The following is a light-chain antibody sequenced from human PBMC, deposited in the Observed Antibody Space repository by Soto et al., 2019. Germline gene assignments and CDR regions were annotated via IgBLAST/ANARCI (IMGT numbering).Light chain of an antibody. V-gene: IGLV2-23*03. Sequence: QSALTQPASVSGSPGQSITISCSATSSGVGNYNLVSWYQQHPGKAPKLMIYEGIKRPSGVSDRFSGSKSGSTASLTISGLQAEDESTYYCFSYAGSSTFVVFGGGTQLTV. CDR1: SSGVGNYNL. CDR3: FSYAGSSTFVV. CDR2: EGI. J-gene: IGLJ2*01.